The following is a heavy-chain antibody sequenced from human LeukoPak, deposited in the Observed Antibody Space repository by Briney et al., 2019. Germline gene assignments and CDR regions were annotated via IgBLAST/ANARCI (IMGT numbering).Heavy chain of an antibody. Sequence: SETLSLTCTVSGGSISTYYWTWIRQPPGKGLEWIGYIYYSGSTNYNPSLKSRVTISVDTSKNQFSLKLSSVTAADTAVYYCARDLLYSGYDFWYWGQGTLVTVSS. CDR1: GGSISTYY. J-gene: IGHJ4*02. V-gene: IGHV4-59*12. CDR3: ARDLLYSGYDFWY. D-gene: IGHD5-12*01. CDR2: IYYSGST.